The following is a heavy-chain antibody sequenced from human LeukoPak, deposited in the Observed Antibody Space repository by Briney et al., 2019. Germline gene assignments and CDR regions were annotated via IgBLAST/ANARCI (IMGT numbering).Heavy chain of an antibody. D-gene: IGHD3-16*01. J-gene: IGHJ4*02. V-gene: IGHV4-59*01. CDR3: ARTLGGYAGMSDY. CDR1: GGSIFTYY. CDR2: ISYSGST. Sequence: SETLSLTCSVSGGSIFTYYWSWIRQSPGKGLEWIGYISYSGSTNYSPSLKGRVTMSVDMSKNQFSLNLTSVTAADTAMYYCARTLGGYAGMSDYWGQGALVTVSS.